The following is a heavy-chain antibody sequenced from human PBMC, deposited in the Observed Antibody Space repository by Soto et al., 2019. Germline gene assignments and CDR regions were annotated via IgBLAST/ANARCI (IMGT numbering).Heavy chain of an antibody. D-gene: IGHD7-27*01. CDR3: ARDFGLANWGSGAAY. J-gene: IGHJ4*02. Sequence: PGGSLRLSCAASGFTFSSYGMHWVRQAPGKGLEWVAVIWYDGSNKYYADSVKGRFTISRDNSKNTLYLQMNSLRAEDTAVYYCARDFGLANWGSGAAYWGQGTLVTVSS. CDR1: GFTFSSYG. CDR2: IWYDGSNK. V-gene: IGHV3-33*01.